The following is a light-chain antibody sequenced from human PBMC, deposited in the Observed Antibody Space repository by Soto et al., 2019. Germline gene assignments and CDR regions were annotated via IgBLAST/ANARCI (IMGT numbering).Light chain of an antibody. CDR3: QSYDSSLSGWL. CDR2: GNT. Sequence: QSVLTQPPSVSGAPGQRVAISCTGSSSNIGAGYDVHWYQQLPGTAPKLLIYGNTNRPSGVPDRFSGSKSSTSASLAITGLQAEDEAEYYCQSYDSSLSGWLFGGGTKLTVL. J-gene: IGLJ3*02. V-gene: IGLV1-40*01. CDR1: SSNIGAGYD.